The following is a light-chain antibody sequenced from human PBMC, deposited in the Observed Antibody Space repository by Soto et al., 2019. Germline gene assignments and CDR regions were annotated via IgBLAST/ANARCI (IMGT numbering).Light chain of an antibody. V-gene: IGKV3-11*01. CDR2: DAS. CDR3: QQRSSWWT. Sequence: EIVLTQSPATLSLSPGERATLSCRASQSVSSFLAWYQQKPGQAPRLPIYDASNRATGIPARFSGSGSGTDFTLTISSLEPEDFAVYYCQQRSSWWTFGQGTKVEIK. J-gene: IGKJ1*01. CDR1: QSVSSF.